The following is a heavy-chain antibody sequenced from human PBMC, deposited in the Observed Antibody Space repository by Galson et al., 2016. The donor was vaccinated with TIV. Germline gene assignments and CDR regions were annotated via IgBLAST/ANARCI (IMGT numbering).Heavy chain of an antibody. Sequence: SLRLSCAASGFSVSFNHMSWVRQAPGKGLEWVSLIYASDTTYYIDPVKGRFTISRDNSKNTLYLQMNSLRVDDTAVYYCAKAGKGDAYPNYFDHWGQGALVTVTS. J-gene: IGHJ4*02. D-gene: IGHD5-24*01. CDR3: AKAGKGDAYPNYFDH. V-gene: IGHV3-53*01. CDR2: IYASDTT. CDR1: GFSVSFNH.